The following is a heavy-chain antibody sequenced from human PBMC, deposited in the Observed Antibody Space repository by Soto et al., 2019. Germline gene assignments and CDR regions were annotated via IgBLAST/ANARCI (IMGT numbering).Heavy chain of an antibody. J-gene: IGHJ4*02. CDR1: GFTFRSYT. D-gene: IGHD6-19*01. CDR2: ISDDGSSK. CDR3: TRVEQWLYIAKY. V-gene: IGHV3-30*04. Sequence: GGSLRLSCVASGFTFRSYTMHWVRQAPGKGLEWVAVISDDGSSKYYADSVKGRFTIPRDNSKNTLYLQMNSLRGEDTAVYSCTRVEQWLYIAKYWGQGTLVTVSS.